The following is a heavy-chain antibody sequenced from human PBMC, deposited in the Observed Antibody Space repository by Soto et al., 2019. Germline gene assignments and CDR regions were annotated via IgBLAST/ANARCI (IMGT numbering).Heavy chain of an antibody. Sequence: GGSLRLSCAASGFTFSSYGMHWVRQAPGKELEWVAVISYDGSNKYYADSVKGRFTISRDNSKNTLYLQMNSLRAEDTAVYYCAKGSGYQLLYYYYYGMDVWGQGTTVTVSS. D-gene: IGHD2-2*01. J-gene: IGHJ6*02. CDR2: ISYDGSNK. CDR3: AKGSGYQLLYYYYYGMDV. V-gene: IGHV3-30*18. CDR1: GFTFSSYG.